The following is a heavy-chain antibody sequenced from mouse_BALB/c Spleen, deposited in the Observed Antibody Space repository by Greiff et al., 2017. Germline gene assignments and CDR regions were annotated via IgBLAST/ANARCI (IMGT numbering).Heavy chain of an antibody. Sequence: DVKLVESGGGLVKPGGSLKLSCAASGFTFSSYAMSWVRQSPEKRLEWVAEISSGGSYTYYPDTVTGRFTISRDNAKNTLYLEMSSLRSEDTAMYYCARQFITTVVAPFDYWGQGTTLTVSS. D-gene: IGHD1-1*01. CDR3: ARQFITTVVAPFDY. CDR1: GFTFSSYA. J-gene: IGHJ2*01. V-gene: IGHV5-9-4*01. CDR2: ISSGGSYT.